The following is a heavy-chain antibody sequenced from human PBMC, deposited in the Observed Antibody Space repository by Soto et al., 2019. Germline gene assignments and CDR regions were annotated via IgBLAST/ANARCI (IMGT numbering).Heavy chain of an antibody. CDR1: GYTFAEFY. CDR2: INPNTGGT. CDR3: ATPARDFYGPFYQHSGLDV. D-gene: IGHD3-16*01. V-gene: IGHV1-2*02. J-gene: IGHJ6*02. Sequence: QIELVQSGAEVTKSGASVKVSCKTSGYTFAEFYVHWVRQVPGQGLEWMGWINPNTGGTHYAVKFQDRVTMTRDTSIRTAYMELKGLRSEDTAVYYCATPARDFYGPFYQHSGLDVWGQGTRLTVSS.